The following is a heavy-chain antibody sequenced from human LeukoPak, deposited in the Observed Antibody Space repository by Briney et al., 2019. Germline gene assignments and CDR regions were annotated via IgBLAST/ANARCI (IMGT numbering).Heavy chain of an antibody. CDR1: GYTFTSYG. D-gene: IGHD6-13*01. J-gene: IGHJ4*02. V-gene: IGHV1-18*01. CDR2: ISAYNGNT. Sequence: ASVKVSCKASGYTFTSYGISWVRQAPGQGLEWMGWISAYNGNTNYAQKLQGRVTMTTDTSTSTAYMELRSLRSDDTAVYYCARVKRPPYSSSWYYFDYWGQGTLVTVSS. CDR3: ARVKRPPYSSSWYYFDY.